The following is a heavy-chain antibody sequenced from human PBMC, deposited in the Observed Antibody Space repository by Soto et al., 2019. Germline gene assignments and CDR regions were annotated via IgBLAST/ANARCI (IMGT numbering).Heavy chain of an antibody. CDR3: TTLPGIAAAGTVFRYYYYYMDV. V-gene: IGHV3-15*01. CDR2: IKSKTDGGTT. J-gene: IGHJ6*03. Sequence: GGSLRLSCAASGFTFSNAWMSWVRQAPGKRLEWVGRIKSKTDGGTTDYAAPVKGRFTISRDDSKNTLYLQMNSLKTEDTAVYYCTTLPGIAAAGTVFRYYYYYMDVWGKGTTVTVSS. D-gene: IGHD6-13*01. CDR1: GFTFSNAW.